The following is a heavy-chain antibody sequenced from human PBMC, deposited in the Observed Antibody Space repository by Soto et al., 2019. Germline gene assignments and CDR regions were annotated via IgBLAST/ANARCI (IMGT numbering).Heavy chain of an antibody. CDR1: WVQIGNPNC. Sequence: LEMLSLTCAVLWVQIGNPNCRTRVRQAPGKGLEWIGEMWPSGGTTYNPSLQNRVTISVDNSKNHLSLTLTSVTAADTVIYYCARCLHCSNGGRFDPSGEGALVTVSS. CDR3: ARCLHCSNGGRFDP. D-gene: IGHD2-8*01. V-gene: IGHV4-4*02. CDR2: MWPSGGT. J-gene: IGHJ5*02.